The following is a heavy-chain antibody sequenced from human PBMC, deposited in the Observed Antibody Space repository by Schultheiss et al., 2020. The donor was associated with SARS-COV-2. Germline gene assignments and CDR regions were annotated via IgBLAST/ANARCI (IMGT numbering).Heavy chain of an antibody. CDR2: ISYDGSNK. D-gene: IGHD3-22*01. CDR1: GFTFSSYA. CDR3: ARGRITMIVVVTPDY. J-gene: IGHJ4*02. Sequence: GGSLRLSCAASGFTFSSYAMHWVRQAPGKGLEWVAVISYDGSNKYYADSVKGRFTISRDNSKNTLYLQMNSLRAEDTAVYYCARGRITMIVVVTPDYWGQGTLVTVSS. V-gene: IGHV3-30-3*01.